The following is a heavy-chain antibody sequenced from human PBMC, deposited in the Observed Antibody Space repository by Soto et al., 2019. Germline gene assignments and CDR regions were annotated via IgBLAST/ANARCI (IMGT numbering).Heavy chain of an antibody. Sequence: PSETLSLTCTVSGGSVSSGRNYWNWIRQPPGKGLEWIGYMYYSGSTNYNPSLKSRVTISVDTSKNQFSLKLTSVTAADTAVYYCARGSHCGGDCYSGYYYYYGMDVWGQGNTVTVSS. CDR3: ARGSHCGGDCYSGYYYYYGMDV. D-gene: IGHD2-21*02. CDR1: GGSVSSGRNY. CDR2: MYYSGST. V-gene: IGHV4-61*01. J-gene: IGHJ6*02.